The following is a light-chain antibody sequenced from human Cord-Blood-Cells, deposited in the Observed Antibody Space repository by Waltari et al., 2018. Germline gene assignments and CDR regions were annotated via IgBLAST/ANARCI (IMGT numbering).Light chain of an antibody. CDR3: QQYGSSPLT. V-gene: IGKV3-20*01. J-gene: IGKJ4*01. Sequence: ELVLTQSPGPLSLSPGDRATLYCRASQSVSSSYLAWYQQKPGQAPRLLIYGASSRATGIPDRFSGSGSGTDFTLTISRLEPEDFAVYYCQQYGSSPLTFGGGTKVEIK. CDR1: QSVSSSY. CDR2: GAS.